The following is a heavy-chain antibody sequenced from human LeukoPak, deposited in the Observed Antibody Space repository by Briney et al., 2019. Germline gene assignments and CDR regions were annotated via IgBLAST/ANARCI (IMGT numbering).Heavy chain of an antibody. D-gene: IGHD3-16*01. J-gene: IGHJ4*02. CDR2: INPDGRGK. CDR1: GFTLSTYW. CDR3: ASWGAGGNS. Sequence: GGSLILSCEASGFTLSTYWMNWVRQVPGKGLDWVANINPDGRGKRYVDSVKGRFTIARDNADNSLSLQMNSLRAEDTAVYYCASWGAGGNSWGQGTLVTVSS. V-gene: IGHV3-7*01.